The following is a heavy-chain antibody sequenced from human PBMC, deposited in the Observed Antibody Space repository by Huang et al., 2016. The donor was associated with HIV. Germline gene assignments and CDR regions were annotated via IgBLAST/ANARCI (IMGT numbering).Heavy chain of an antibody. J-gene: IGHJ5*01. Sequence: EVHLLELGGGSVQPGGSLRPSCAASGFTFDIFAMSWVRQAPGKGPEWVSGIGGSGVSTHYADYVKGRFTISRDTSKNTVFLQMNSLRAEDTAVYYCAKEARAITSALNWFDSWGPGILVTVSS. D-gene: IGHD6-6*01. CDR3: AKEARAITSALNWFDS. CDR2: IGGSGVST. V-gene: IGHV3-23*01. CDR1: GFTFDIFA.